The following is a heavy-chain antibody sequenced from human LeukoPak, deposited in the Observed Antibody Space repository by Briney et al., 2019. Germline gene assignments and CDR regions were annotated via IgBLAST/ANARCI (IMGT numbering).Heavy chain of an antibody. CDR3: AKGDPTFLFWYFDL. Sequence: SETLSLTCTVSGGSISSSSYYWGRIRQPPGKGLEWIGSIYYSGNTNYNPSLKSRDTISVDRSKNQFSLKLSSETAADTAIYYCAKGDPTFLFWYFDLWGSGTLVTVSS. CDR2: IYYSGNT. D-gene: IGHD3-16*01. J-gene: IGHJ2*01. CDR1: GGSISSSSYY. V-gene: IGHV4-39*07.